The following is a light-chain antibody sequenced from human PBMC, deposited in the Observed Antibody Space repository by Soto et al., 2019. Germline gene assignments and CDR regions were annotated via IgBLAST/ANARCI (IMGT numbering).Light chain of an antibody. V-gene: IGKV1-5*01. CDR2: DAS. J-gene: IGKJ4*01. Sequence: DIQMTQSPSTLSAYVGDTVTITCRASQSINSGLAWYQQRSGKVPKLLIYDASSLESGVPSRFSGSGSGTEFTLTITSLQPEDFATYYCQQSDGYFLTVGGGTKVEIK. CDR1: QSINSG. CDR3: QQSDGYFLT.